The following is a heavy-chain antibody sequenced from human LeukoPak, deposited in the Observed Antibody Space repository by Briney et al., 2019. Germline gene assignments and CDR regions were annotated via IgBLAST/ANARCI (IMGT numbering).Heavy chain of an antibody. V-gene: IGHV4-59*01. CDR1: GGSISSYY. Sequence: PSETLSLTCTVSGGSISSYYWSWIRQPPGKGLEWIGYIYYSGSTNYNPSLKSRVTISVDTSKNQFSLKLSSVTAADTAVYYCARALNPYYYYMDFWGKGTTVTVSS. J-gene: IGHJ6*03. CDR3: ARALNPYYYYMDF. CDR2: IYYSGST. D-gene: IGHD1-14*01.